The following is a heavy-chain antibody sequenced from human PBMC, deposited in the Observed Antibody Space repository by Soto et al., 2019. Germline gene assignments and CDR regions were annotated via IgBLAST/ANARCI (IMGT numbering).Heavy chain of an antibody. Sequence: QVQLVQSGAEVKKPGSSVKVSCKASGGTFSSYTISWVRQSPGQGLEWMGRIIPILGIANYAQKFQGRVTITADKATSTAYMELSSLRSEDTAVYYCASVDDFWSGYLDYWGQGNLVTVFS. J-gene: IGHJ4*02. CDR2: IIPILGIA. V-gene: IGHV1-69*02. CDR3: ASVDDFWSGYLDY. CDR1: GGTFSSYT. D-gene: IGHD3-3*01.